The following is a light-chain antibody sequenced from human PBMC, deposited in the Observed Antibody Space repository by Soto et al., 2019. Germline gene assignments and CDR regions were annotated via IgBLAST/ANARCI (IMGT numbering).Light chain of an antibody. V-gene: IGKV1-12*01. J-gene: IGKJ1*01. CDR1: RDISNS. Sequence: DIQMTQSPSSVSASVGDRLTITCRASRDISNSLAWYQQTPGKAPKLLLRGASSLHRGVPSRFSGGGAGTEFTLTISSLQPEDFATSYCQQTSAFPSSFGQGTKVDVK. CDR2: GAS. CDR3: QQTSAFPSS.